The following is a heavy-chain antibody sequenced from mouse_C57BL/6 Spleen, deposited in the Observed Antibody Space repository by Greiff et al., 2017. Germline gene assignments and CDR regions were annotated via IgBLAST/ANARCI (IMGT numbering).Heavy chain of an antibody. D-gene: IGHD1-1*02. Sequence: EVQRVESGPELVKPGASVKISCKASGYSFTGYYMNWVKQSPEKSLEWIGEINPSTGGTTYNQKFKAKATLTVDKSSSTAYMQLKSLTSEDSAVYYCARCGNYLDYWGQGTTLTVSS. CDR2: INPSTGGT. CDR3: ARCGNYLDY. J-gene: IGHJ2*01. CDR1: GYSFTGYY. V-gene: IGHV1-42*01.